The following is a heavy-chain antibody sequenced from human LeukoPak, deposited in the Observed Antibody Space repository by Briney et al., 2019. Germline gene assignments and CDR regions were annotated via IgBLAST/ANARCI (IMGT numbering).Heavy chain of an antibody. J-gene: IGHJ6*02. V-gene: IGHV3-11*01. D-gene: IGHD3-22*01. Sequence: PGGSLRLSCEASGLAFRNFAMSWVRQAPGKGPEWVSYISSSGSTIYYADSVKGRFTISRDNAKNSLYLQMNSLRAEDTAVYYCARAPYYYDSSGWKVWGMDVWGQGTTVTVSS. CDR1: GLAFRNFA. CDR3: ARAPYYYDSSGWKVWGMDV. CDR2: ISSSGSTI.